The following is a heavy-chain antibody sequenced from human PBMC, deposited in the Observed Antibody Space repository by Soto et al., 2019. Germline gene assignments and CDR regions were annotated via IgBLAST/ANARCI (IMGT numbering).Heavy chain of an antibody. Sequence: PGGSLRLSCAASGFTFSSYAMSWVRQAPGKGLEWVSYISSSGWTIYYADSVKGRFTISRDNGKNFLYLQMKSLRAEDTAVYYCARAPDGEYTGAVFDYWGQGTLVTVSS. CDR2: ISSSGWTI. V-gene: IGHV3-48*04. J-gene: IGHJ4*02. CDR1: GFTFSSYA. D-gene: IGHD4-17*01. CDR3: ARAPDGEYTGAVFDY.